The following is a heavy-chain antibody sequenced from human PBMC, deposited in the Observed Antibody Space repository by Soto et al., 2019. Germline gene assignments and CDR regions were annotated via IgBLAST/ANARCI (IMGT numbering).Heavy chain of an antibody. J-gene: IGHJ6*02. V-gene: IGHV3-13*05. CDR2: ISAAGDP. Sequence: EVQLVESGGGLVQPGGSLRLSCEASGFTFRNYDMHWVRQGTGKGLEWVSGISAAGDPDYADSVEGRFTISREKAQSSFFLQMNSLMVGDTAVYYCARTDRDFSGLDVWCQVTTVIVSS. CDR1: GFTFRNYD. CDR3: ARTDRDFSGLDV.